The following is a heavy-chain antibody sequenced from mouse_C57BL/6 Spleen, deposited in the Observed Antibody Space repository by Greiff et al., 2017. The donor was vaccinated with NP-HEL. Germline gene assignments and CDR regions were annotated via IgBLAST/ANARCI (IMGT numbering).Heavy chain of an antibody. CDR3: ARQRTTG. J-gene: IGHJ3*01. Sequence: DVKLVESGGDLVKPGGSLKLSCAASGFTFSSYGMSWVRQTPDKRLEWVATISSGGSYTYYPDSVKGRFTISRDNAKNTLYLQMSSLKSEDTAMYYCARQRTTGWGQGTLVTVSA. V-gene: IGHV5-6*02. D-gene: IGHD1-1*01. CDR2: ISSGGSYT. CDR1: GFTFSSYG.